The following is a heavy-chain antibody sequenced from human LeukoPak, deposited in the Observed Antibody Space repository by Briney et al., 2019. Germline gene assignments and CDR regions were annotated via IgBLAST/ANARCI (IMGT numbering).Heavy chain of an antibody. V-gene: IGHV1-69*11. CDR1: GGTFLNYG. J-gene: IGHJ4*02. Sequence: GASVKVSCKSSGGTFLNYGVTWVRQAPGQGLEWMGSVIPILKTTNYSQKFQGRVTITADDSASTVYMELSSLRSEDTAVYYCARDDQKAAAADYWGQGTLVTVSS. CDR2: VIPILKTT. CDR3: ARDDQKAAAADY. D-gene: IGHD6-13*01.